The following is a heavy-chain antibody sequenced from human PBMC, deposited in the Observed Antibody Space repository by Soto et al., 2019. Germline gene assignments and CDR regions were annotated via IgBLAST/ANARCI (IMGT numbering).Heavy chain of an antibody. CDR3: TTDSTHSSSWSYYYYYYGMDV. CDR2: IKSKTDGGTT. CDR1: GFTFSNAW. V-gene: IGHV3-15*07. Sequence: GGSLRLSCAASGFTFSNAWMNWVRQAPGKGLEWVGRIKSKTDGGTTDYAAPVKGRFTISRDDSKNTLYLQMNSLKTEDTAVYYCTTDSTHSSSWSYYYYYYGMDVWGQGTTVTVSS. D-gene: IGHD6-13*01. J-gene: IGHJ6*02.